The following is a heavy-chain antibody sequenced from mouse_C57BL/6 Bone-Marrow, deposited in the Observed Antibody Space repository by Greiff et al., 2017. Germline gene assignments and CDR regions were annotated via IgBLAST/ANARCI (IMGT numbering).Heavy chain of an antibody. Sequence: QVQLQQPGAELVMPGASVKLSCKASGYTFTSYWMHWVKQRPGHGLEWIGEIDPSDSYTNYNQKFKGKSTLTVDKSSSPAYMQLSSLTAEDSAVYYCARDRYYGSSWFAYWGQGTLVTVSA. CDR2: IDPSDSYT. J-gene: IGHJ3*01. CDR3: ARDRYYGSSWFAY. V-gene: IGHV1-69*01. D-gene: IGHD1-1*01. CDR1: GYTFTSYW.